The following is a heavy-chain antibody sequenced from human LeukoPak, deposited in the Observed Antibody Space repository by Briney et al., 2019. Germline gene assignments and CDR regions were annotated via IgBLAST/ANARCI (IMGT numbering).Heavy chain of an antibody. Sequence: APVKVSCKASGYTFSNYGIGWVRQAPGLGLEWMGWTSYNGNTNYAQKFQDRVTMTTDTSTTTAYMELRSLESDDTAVYYCARHSGSGWQALGYWGQGTLVTVSS. CDR2: TSYNGNT. CDR1: GYTFSNYG. D-gene: IGHD6-19*01. J-gene: IGHJ4*02. V-gene: IGHV1-18*04. CDR3: ARHSGSGWQALGY.